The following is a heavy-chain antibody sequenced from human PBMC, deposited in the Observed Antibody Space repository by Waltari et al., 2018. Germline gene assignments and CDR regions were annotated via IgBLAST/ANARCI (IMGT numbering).Heavy chain of an antibody. CDR3: ARAPGGIAVAAPRGYYFDY. J-gene: IGHJ4*02. CDR2: ST. V-gene: IGHV4-59*01. D-gene: IGHD6-19*01. Sequence: STNYNPSLKSRVTISVDTSKNQFSLKLSSVTAADTAVYYCARAPGGIAVAAPRGYYFDYWGQGTLVTVSS.